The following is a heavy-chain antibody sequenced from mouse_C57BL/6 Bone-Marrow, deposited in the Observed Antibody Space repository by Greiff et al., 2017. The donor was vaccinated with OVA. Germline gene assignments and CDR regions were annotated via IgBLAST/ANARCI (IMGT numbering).Heavy chain of an antibody. CDR3: ARYYDYDVDCDY. CDR2: IDPSDSYT. CDR1: GYTFTSYW. Sequence: QVQLKQPGAELVMPGASVKLSCKASGYTFTSYWMHWVKQRPGQGLEWIGEIDPSDSYTNYNQKFKGKSTLTVDKSSSTAYMQLSSLTSEDSAVYYCARYYDYDVDCDYWGQGTTLTVSS. V-gene: IGHV1-69*01. D-gene: IGHD2-4*01. J-gene: IGHJ2*01.